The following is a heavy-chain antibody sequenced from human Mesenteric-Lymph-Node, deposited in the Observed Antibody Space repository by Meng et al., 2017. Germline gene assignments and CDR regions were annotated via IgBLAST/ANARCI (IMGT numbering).Heavy chain of an antibody. CDR2: INHSGST. D-gene: IGHD3-3*01. J-gene: IGHJ4*02. V-gene: IGHV4-34*01. Sequence: QFQRMHCAACPLKPWGTLSPAGAVYGGSFSGYYCGWIRQPPGKGLEWMGEINHSGSTNYNPSLKSRVTISVDTSKNQFSLKLSSVTAADTAVYYCARGRIFGVRYYFDYWGQGTLVTVSS. CDR3: ARGRIFGVRYYFDY. CDR1: GGSFSGYY.